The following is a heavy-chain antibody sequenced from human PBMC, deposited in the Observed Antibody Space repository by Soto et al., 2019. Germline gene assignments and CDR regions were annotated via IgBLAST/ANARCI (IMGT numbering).Heavy chain of an antibody. Sequence: SLRLSCAGSGVTFRGYAVHWVRQTPGKGLEWVTVISDDGSKTYYADSVKGRFSASRDDSTNMVFLQMSSLRSEDTAVYHCARAYQLTYYFDDWGPGTPVTVSS. V-gene: IGHV3-30*14. CDR1: GVTFRGYA. J-gene: IGHJ4*02. CDR3: ARAYQLTYYFDD. D-gene: IGHD3-9*01. CDR2: ISDDGSKT.